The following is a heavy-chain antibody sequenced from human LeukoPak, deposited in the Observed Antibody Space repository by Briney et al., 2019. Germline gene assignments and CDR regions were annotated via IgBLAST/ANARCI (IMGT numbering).Heavy chain of an antibody. Sequence: PGGSLRLSCAASGFTFSSYAMIWVRQAPGKGLEWVSVISAGGGSTDFADSVKGRFTVSRDNSKNTLYLQMNSLRAEDTAVYYCARDRYDYVWGSPLYYMDVWGKGTTVTISS. CDR1: GFTFSSYA. CDR3: ARDRYDYVWGSPLYYMDV. V-gene: IGHV3-23*01. J-gene: IGHJ6*03. CDR2: ISAGGGST. D-gene: IGHD3-16*01.